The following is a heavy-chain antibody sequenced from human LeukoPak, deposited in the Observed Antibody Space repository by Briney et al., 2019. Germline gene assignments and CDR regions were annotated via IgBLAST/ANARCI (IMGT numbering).Heavy chain of an antibody. J-gene: IGHJ5*02. V-gene: IGHV1-69*01. D-gene: IGHD6-13*01. Sequence: ASVKVSCKASGGTFSSYAISWVRQAPGQGLEWMGGIIPTFGTANYAQKFQGRVTITADESTSTAYMELSSLRSEDTAVYYCAARIAAAGTNWFDPWGQGTLVTVSS. CDR3: AARIAAAGTNWFDP. CDR1: GGTFSSYA. CDR2: IIPTFGTA.